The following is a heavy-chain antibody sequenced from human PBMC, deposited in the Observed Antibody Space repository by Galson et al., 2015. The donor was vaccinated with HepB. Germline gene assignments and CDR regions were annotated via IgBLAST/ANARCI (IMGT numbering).Heavy chain of an antibody. CDR2: ISSSSSTI. Sequence: SLRLSCAASGFTFSSYSMNWVRQAPGKGLEWVSYISSSSSTIYYADSVKGRFTISRDNAKNSLYLQMNSLRAEDTAVYYCARSPHRLRYFDWLLKGFDYWGQGTLVTVSS. CDR1: GFTFSSYS. V-gene: IGHV3-48*01. D-gene: IGHD3-9*01. CDR3: ARSPHRLRYFDWLLKGFDY. J-gene: IGHJ4*02.